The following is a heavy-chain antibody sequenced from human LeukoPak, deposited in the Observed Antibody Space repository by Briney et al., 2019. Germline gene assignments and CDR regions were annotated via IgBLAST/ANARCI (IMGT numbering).Heavy chain of an antibody. J-gene: IGHJ4*02. CDR2: IYSGGST. D-gene: IGHD3-22*01. CDR3: ASSRSYYDSSGTNYFDY. CDR1: GFTVSSNY. Sequence: GGSLRLSCAASGFTVSSNYMSWVRQAPGKGLEWVSVIYSGGSTYYADSVKGRFTISRDNSKNTLYLQMNSLRAEDTAVYYCASSRSYYDSSGTNYFDYWGQGTLVTVSS. V-gene: IGHV3-53*01.